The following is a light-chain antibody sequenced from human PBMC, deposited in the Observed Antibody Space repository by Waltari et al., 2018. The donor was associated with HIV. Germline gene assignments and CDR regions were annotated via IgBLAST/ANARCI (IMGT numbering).Light chain of an antibody. Sequence: QSALTQPRSVSGSPGQSVTIPCTGSSGDVGGYHYVSWYQQHPGKAPKLIIYDVSTRPSGVPARFSGSKSGNTASLTIFGLQAEDEADYYCCSYAGSVTFVVFGGGTKVTVV. V-gene: IGLV2-11*01. J-gene: IGLJ2*01. CDR2: DVS. CDR1: SGDVGGYHY. CDR3: CSYAGSVTFVV.